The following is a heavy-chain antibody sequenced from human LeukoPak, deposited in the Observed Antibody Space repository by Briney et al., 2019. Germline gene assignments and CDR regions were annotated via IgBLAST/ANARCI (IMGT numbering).Heavy chain of an antibody. CDR3: AKTAYDILTGYYYFDY. Sequence: GGSLRLSCAASGFTVSSNYMSWVRQAPGKGLEWVSVIYSGGSTYYADSVKGRFTISRDNSKNTLYLQMNSLRAEDTAVYYCAKTAYDILTGYYYFDYWGQGTLVTVSS. V-gene: IGHV3-53*01. CDR2: IYSGGST. D-gene: IGHD3-9*01. J-gene: IGHJ4*02. CDR1: GFTVSSNY.